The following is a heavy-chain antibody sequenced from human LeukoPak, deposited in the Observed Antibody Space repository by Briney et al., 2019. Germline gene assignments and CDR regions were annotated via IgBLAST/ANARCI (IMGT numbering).Heavy chain of an antibody. CDR1: GFTFSSYA. Sequence: GGSLRLSCAASGFTFSSYAMSWVRQAPGKGLEWVSAISGSGGSTYYADSVKGRFTTSRDNSKNTLYLQMNSLRAEDTAVYYCAKDHTPGQTNYYYYGMDVWGQGTTVTVSS. V-gene: IGHV3-23*01. CDR2: ISGSGGST. J-gene: IGHJ6*02. CDR3: AKDHTPGQTNYYYYGMDV.